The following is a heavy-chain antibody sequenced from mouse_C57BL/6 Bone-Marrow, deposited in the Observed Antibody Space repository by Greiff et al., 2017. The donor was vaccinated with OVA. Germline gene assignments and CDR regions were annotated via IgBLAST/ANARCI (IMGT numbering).Heavy chain of an antibody. CDR1: GYTFTSYW. Sequence: VQLQQPGAELVKPGASVKLSCKASGYTFTSYWMQWVKQRPGQGLEWIGEIDPSDSYTNYNQKFKGKATLTVDTSSSTAYMQLSSLTSEDSAVYYCARDGDYYGKEDYWGQGTSVTVSS. D-gene: IGHD2-1*01. J-gene: IGHJ4*01. V-gene: IGHV1-50*01. CDR3: ARDGDYYGKEDY. CDR2: IDPSDSYT.